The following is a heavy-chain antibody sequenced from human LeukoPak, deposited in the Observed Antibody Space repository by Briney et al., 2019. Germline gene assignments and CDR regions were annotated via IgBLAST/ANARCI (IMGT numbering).Heavy chain of an antibody. V-gene: IGHV3-7*01. CDR3: ARDGAAAGLYFDL. CDR2: IRQDGGEK. CDR1: GFTSTDYW. Sequence: GGSLRLSCAVSGFTSTDYWMNWVRQAPGKGLEWVASIRQDGGEKSYVDSVKGRFTISRDNTKNSLYLQINSLRAEDTAVYYCARDGAAAGLYFDLWGQGTLVTVYS. D-gene: IGHD6-13*01. J-gene: IGHJ4*01.